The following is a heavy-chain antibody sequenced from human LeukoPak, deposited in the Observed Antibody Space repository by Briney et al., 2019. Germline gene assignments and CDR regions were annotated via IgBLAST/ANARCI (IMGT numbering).Heavy chain of an antibody. D-gene: IGHD1-26*01. J-gene: IGHJ4*02. CDR3: VETSVATYYGSAMYYFDY. CDR1: GFTFSIHT. Sequence: GGSLRLSCAASGFTFSIHTMHWVRQAPGRGLEYVSAITSSGGSTYYANSVKGRFTISRDNSKNTLYLQMGSLRGDDMAVYYCVETSVATYYGSAMYYFDYWGQGTLVTVSS. CDR2: ITSSGGST. V-gene: IGHV3-64*01.